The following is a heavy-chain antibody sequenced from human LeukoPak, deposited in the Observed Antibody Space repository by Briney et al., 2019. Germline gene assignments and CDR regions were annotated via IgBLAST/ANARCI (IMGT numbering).Heavy chain of an antibody. D-gene: IGHD6-13*01. CDR2: ISYDGSNK. V-gene: IGHV3-30*03. CDR3: AIRPGKAAAGPFDP. Sequence: PGGSLRLSCAASGFTFSSYGMHWVRQAPGKGLEWVAVISYDGSNKYYADSVKGRFTISKDDSKNTLYLQMNSLRAEDTAIDYCAIRPGKAAAGPFDPWGQGTLVTVSS. CDR1: GFTFSSYG. J-gene: IGHJ5*02.